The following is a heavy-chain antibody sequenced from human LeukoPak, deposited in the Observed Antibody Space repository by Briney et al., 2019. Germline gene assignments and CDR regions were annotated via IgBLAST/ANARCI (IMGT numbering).Heavy chain of an antibody. CDR2: IYYSGST. Sequence: NPSETLSLTCTVSGGSISSYYWSWIRQPPGKGLEWIGYIYYSGSTNYNPSLKSRVTISVDTSKNQFSLKLSSVTAADTAVNYCARALRAFDIWGQGTMVTVSS. CDR1: GGSISSYY. V-gene: IGHV4-59*01. CDR3: ARALRAFDI. J-gene: IGHJ3*02.